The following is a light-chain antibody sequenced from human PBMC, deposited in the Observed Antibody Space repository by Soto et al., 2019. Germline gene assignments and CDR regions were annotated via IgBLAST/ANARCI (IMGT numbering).Light chain of an antibody. Sequence: ETVMTQSPATLSVSPGEGATLSCRASQTINNNLAWYQQKPGQAPRLLIYGASRRATGVPARFSGSGSGTEFTLTISSLQSEDFADYYCQPYNNGPRFGQGTKVDVK. V-gene: IGKV3-15*01. CDR2: GAS. CDR3: QPYNNGPR. CDR1: QTINNN. J-gene: IGKJ1*01.